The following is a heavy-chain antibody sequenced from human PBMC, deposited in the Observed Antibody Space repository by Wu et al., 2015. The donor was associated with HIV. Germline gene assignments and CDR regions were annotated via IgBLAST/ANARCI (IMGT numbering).Heavy chain of an antibody. CDR2: IFSNGNT. V-gene: IGHV4-30-4*08. CDR3: AREAWNSLGWLGFDI. CDR1: DSLTSGDYY. Sequence: QVQLQESGPGPVKPSQTLSLTCSLSDSLTSGDYYWTWIRQSPGKGLEWIGYIFSNGNTKYSPSLQSRVTISLDTSNNRFSLKLTSVTAADTGMYYCAREAWNSLGWLGFDIWGQGTMVTVSS. D-gene: IGHD1-7*01. J-gene: IGHJ3*02.